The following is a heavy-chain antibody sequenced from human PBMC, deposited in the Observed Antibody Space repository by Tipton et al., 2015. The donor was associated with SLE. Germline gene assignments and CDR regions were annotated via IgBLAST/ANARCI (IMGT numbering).Heavy chain of an antibody. J-gene: IGHJ4*02. V-gene: IGHV4-4*07. CDR3: ARVAPTEVFDY. CDR1: GGSIGNYY. D-gene: IGHD1-1*01. CDR2: VYFTGST. Sequence: TLSLTCTVSGGSIGNYYWNWIRQPAGKEPEWIGRVYFTGSTMYNPSLESRVTMSLDTSNNQFSLILKSVTAADTAVYYCARVAPTEVFDYWGQGTLVTVSS.